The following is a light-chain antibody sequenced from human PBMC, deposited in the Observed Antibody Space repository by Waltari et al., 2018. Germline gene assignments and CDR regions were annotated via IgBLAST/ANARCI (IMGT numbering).Light chain of an antibody. CDR3: CSYAGSSTYVV. CDR1: SSDVGSYNL. Sequence: QSALTQPASVSGSPGQSITISCTGTSSDVGSYNLVSCYQQHPGKAPKSMIYEVSKRPSGVSNRFSGSKSGYTASLTISGLQAEDEADYYCCSYAGSSTYVVFGGGTKLTVL. CDR2: EVS. V-gene: IGLV2-23*02. J-gene: IGLJ2*01.